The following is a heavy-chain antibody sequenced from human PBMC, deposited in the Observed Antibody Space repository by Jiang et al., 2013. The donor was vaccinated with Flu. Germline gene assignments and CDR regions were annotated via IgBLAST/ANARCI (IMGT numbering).Heavy chain of an antibody. CDR3: AGGFLEWILFDY. CDR1: GASISSGDYY. Sequence: KPSQTLSLTCTVSGASISSGDYYWNWIRQPPGKGLEWVGYIYYSGTTYYNPSLKSRVTLSADTSKNQFSLNLTSVTAADTAVYYCAGGFLEWILFDYWGQGALVTVSS. CDR2: IYYSGTT. V-gene: IGHV4-30-4*01. J-gene: IGHJ4*02. D-gene: IGHD3-3*01.